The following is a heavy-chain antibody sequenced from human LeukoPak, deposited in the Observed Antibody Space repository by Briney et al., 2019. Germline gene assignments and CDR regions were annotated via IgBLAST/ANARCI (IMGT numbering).Heavy chain of an antibody. Sequence: GGSLRLSCAASGFTFSDYYMSWIRQAPGKGLEGVSYISSSGSTISYADSVKGRFTISRDNAKNSLYLQMNSLRAEQPAVYYCARDRVYYDSAPNDYWGQGTLVTVSS. D-gene: IGHD3-22*01. J-gene: IGHJ4*02. V-gene: IGHV3-11*01. CDR2: ISSSGSTI. CDR3: ARDRVYYDSAPNDY. CDR1: GFTFSDYY.